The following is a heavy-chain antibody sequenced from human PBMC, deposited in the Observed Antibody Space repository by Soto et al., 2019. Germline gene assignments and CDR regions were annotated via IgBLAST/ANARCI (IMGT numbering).Heavy chain of an antibody. CDR3: AKDQDLPLGYYYGMDV. CDR2: ISFDGTNN. V-gene: IGHV3-30*18. CDR1: GFTFRTYG. J-gene: IGHJ6*02. Sequence: QVQLVESGGGVVQPGRSLRLSCAASGFTFRTYGMHWVRQAPGKGLEWVALISFDGTNNYYADSVKGRFTISRDNSRNTLYLQLNSLRAEDTAVYYCAKDQDLPLGYYYGMDVWDQGTTVTVSS.